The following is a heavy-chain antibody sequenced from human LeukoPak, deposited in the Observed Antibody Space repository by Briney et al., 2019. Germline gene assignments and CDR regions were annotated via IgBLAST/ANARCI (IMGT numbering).Heavy chain of an antibody. CDR3: ARGRGVMGSFDY. Sequence: GGSLRLSCAASGFTFSSYGMHWVRQAPGKGLEWVAVIWYGGSNKYYADSVKGRFTISRDSSKNTLYLQMNSLRAEDTAVYYCARGRGVMGSFDYWGQGTLVTVSS. J-gene: IGHJ4*02. CDR1: GFTFSSYG. V-gene: IGHV3-33*01. CDR2: IWYGGSNK. D-gene: IGHD3-10*01.